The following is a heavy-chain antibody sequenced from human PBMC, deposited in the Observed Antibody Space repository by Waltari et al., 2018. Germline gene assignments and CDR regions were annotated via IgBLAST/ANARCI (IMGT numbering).Heavy chain of an antibody. V-gene: IGHV1-3*04. D-gene: IGHD3-10*01. J-gene: IGHJ4*02. CDR3: ARGGSRAGFDY. CDR2: ISTGNGHA. CDR1: GYTFINHG. Sequence: QVQLLQSGAEVKKPGSSVKLSCKASGYTFINHGIHWVSQAPGQRLEWMGWISTGNGHARYSQKFQDRVTITRDTSATTVYMEVTTLKSEDTAVFYCARGGSRAGFDYWGQGTLVTVSS.